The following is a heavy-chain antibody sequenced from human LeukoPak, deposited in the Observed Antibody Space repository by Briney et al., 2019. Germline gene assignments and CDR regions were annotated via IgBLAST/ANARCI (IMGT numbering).Heavy chain of an antibody. CDR2: INHSGST. CDR3: ARNGGSGSYGWFNP. V-gene: IGHV4-34*01. J-gene: IGHJ5*02. Sequence: PSETLSLTCAVYGGSFSGYYWSWIRQPPGKGLEWIGEINHSGSTNYNPSLKSRVTISVDTSKNQFSLKLSSVTAADTAVYYCARNGGSGSYGWFNPWGQGTLVTVSS. CDR1: GGSFSGYY. D-gene: IGHD1-26*01.